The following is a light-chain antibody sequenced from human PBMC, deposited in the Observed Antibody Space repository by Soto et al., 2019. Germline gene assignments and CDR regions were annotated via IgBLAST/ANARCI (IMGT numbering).Light chain of an antibody. J-gene: IGLJ2*01. CDR3: TSYAGSSTVV. CDR2: EVS. Sequence: QSALTQPASVSGSPGQSITISCTGTSSDVGGYKYVSWYQHHPGKAPKLMIYEVSNRPSGVSNRFSGSKSGNTASLTISGLQAEDEADYYCTSYAGSSTVVFGGGTKLTVL. V-gene: IGLV2-14*01. CDR1: SSDVGGYKY.